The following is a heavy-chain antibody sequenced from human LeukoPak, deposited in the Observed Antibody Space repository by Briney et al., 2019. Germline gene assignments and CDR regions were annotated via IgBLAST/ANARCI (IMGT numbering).Heavy chain of an antibody. CDR1: GYTFTGYY. Sequence: GASVKVSCKASGYTFTGYYMHWVRQAPGQGLEWMGWINPNSGGSNYSQRFQGRVTMTRDTSITTAYMELSSLRSDDTAVYYCARADMLGTPFVFAYWGQGTLVTVSS. V-gene: IGHV1-2*02. CDR3: ARADMLGTPFVFAY. D-gene: IGHD1-14*01. CDR2: INPNSGGS. J-gene: IGHJ4*02.